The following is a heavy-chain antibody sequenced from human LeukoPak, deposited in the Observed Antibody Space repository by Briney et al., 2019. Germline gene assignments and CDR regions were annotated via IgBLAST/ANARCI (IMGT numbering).Heavy chain of an antibody. CDR2: ISAYNGNT. J-gene: IGHJ6*03. D-gene: IGHD3-22*01. V-gene: IGHV1-18*01. CDR1: GYTFTSYG. Sequence: ASVKVSCKASGYTFTSYGISRVRQAPGQGLEWMGWISAYNGNTNYAQKLQGRGTMTTDTSTSTAYMELRSLRSVDTAVYYCAGFSDYYDISGYYGRYYNYMDFGGKGTRSPSP. CDR3: AGFSDYYDISGYYGRYYNYMDF.